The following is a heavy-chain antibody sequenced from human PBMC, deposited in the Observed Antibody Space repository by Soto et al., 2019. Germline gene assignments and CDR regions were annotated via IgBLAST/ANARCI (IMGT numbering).Heavy chain of an antibody. CDR2: ISAYSGNV. CDR3: ARDIGTYYEYFDY. CDR1: GYTFTSYG. V-gene: IGHV1-18*01. D-gene: IGHD1-26*01. J-gene: IGHJ4*02. Sequence: QVQLEQSGAEVKKPGASVKVSCKASGYTFTSYGISWVRQAPGQGLEWMGWISAYSGNVDYAQKFQGRVTMTADKSMSTAYMELRTLRSDDTAVYYCARDIGTYYEYFDYWGQGTLVTVSS.